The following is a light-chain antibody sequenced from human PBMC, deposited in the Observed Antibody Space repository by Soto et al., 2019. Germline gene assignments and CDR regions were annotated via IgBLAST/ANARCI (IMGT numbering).Light chain of an antibody. V-gene: IGKV3-11*01. CDR3: QQRSNWLT. J-gene: IGKJ4*01. CDR2: DAS. CDR1: QSVSSY. Sequence: EIVLTQYPATLSLSPGERATLSCRASQSVSSYLAWYQQKPGQAPRLLIYDASNRATGIPARFSGSGSGTDFTLTISSLEPEDFAVYYCQQRSNWLTFGGGTKVDNK.